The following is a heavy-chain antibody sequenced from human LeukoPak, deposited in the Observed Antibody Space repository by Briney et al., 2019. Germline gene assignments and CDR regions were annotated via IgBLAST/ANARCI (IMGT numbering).Heavy chain of an antibody. CDR3: AKTQVAGGPLLRFDP. CDR2: INPSSGST. D-gene: IGHD2-15*01. CDR1: GYTFTSYY. Sequence: ASVKVSCKASGYTFTSYYMHWVRQAPGQGLEWMGIINPSSGSTSYAQKFQGRVTMTRDTSTSTVYMELSSLRAEDTAKYYCAKTQVAGGPLLRFDPWGQGTLVTVSS. V-gene: IGHV1-46*01. J-gene: IGHJ5*02.